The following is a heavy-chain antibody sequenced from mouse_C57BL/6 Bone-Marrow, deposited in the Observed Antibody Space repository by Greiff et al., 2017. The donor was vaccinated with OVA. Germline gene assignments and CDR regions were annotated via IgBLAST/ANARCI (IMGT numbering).Heavy chain of an antibody. CDR1: GFTFSDYG. Sequence: EVQLVESGGGLVKPGGSLKLSCAASGFTFSDYGMHWVRQAPEKGLEWVAYISSGRSSIYYADTVKGRFTISRDNAKNTLFLQMTSLRAEDTARYYCARPWAGSSYGYFDVWGTGTTVTVSS. J-gene: IGHJ1*03. CDR2: ISSGRSSI. V-gene: IGHV5-17*01. D-gene: IGHD1-1*01. CDR3: ARPWAGSSYGYFDV.